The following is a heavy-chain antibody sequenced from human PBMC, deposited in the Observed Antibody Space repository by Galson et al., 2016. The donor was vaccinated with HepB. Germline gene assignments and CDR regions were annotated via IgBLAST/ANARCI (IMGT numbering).Heavy chain of an antibody. V-gene: IGHV4-4*02. CDR1: GGSITSSNW. CDR2: IYHTGST. D-gene: IGHD4-11*01. CDR3: ARIFPYTNYVGSFDY. J-gene: IGHJ4*02. Sequence: ETLSLTCAVSGGSITSSNWWIWVRQPPGKGLEWIGEIYHTGSTKYNPSLKSRVIISVDKSKNQFSLKLRSVTAADTAVYYCARIFPYTNYVGSFDYWGQGALVAVSS.